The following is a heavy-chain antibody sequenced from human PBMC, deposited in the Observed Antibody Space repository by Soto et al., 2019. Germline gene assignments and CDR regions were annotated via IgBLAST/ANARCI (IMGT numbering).Heavy chain of an antibody. CDR3: AREYSSSSSLDY. J-gene: IGHJ4*02. V-gene: IGHV1-2*04. D-gene: IGHD6-6*01. Sequence: SVKVSWKASGYSFTVYYIHLVRQAPGQGLEWMGWINPNRGGTNYAQKFQGSVTMSRDTSISTAYMELNRLRSDDTAVYYCAREYSSSSSLDYWGQGTLVTVSS. CDR1: GYSFTVYY. CDR2: INPNRGGT.